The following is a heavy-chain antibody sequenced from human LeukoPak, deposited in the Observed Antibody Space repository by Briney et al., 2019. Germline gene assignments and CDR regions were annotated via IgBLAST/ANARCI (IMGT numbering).Heavy chain of an antibody. V-gene: IGHV3-64*01. CDR2: INNNGDRT. J-gene: IGHJ4*02. CDR3: ARGGLVGPTPYLDS. D-gene: IGHD1-26*01. Sequence: GGSLRLSCAASGFTSSTYPMYWVRQAPGRGPEYVSGINNNGDRTYYAKSVEGRFTISRDNSRNTLYLQVGSLRAEDMAVYYCARGGLVGPTPYLDSWGQGTLVTVSS. CDR1: GFTSSTYP.